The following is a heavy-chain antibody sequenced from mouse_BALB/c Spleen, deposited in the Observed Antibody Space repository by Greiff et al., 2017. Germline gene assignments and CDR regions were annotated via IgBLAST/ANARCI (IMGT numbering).Heavy chain of an antibody. CDR1: GFSLTSYG. CDR2: IWRGGST. CDR3: AKIPYYGSSPPYAMDY. J-gene: IGHJ4*01. Sequence: VKLVESGPSLVQPSQSLSITCTASGFSLTSYGVHWVRQSPGKGLEWLGVIWRGGSTDYNAAFMSRLSITKDNSKSQVFFKMNSLRADDTAIYYCAKIPYYGSSPPYAMDYWGQGTSVTVSS. V-gene: IGHV2-5-1*01. D-gene: IGHD1-1*01.